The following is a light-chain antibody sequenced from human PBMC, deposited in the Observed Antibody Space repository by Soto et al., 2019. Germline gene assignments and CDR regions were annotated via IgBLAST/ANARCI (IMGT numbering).Light chain of an antibody. J-gene: IGKJ4*01. CDR3: QQRSSWPLT. V-gene: IGKV3-11*01. CDR1: QSVSSY. CDR2: DAS. Sequence: EIVLTQSPATLSLSPGERATLSCRASQSVSSYLAWYQQKAGQAPRPLIYDASNRATGIPARFSGSGSGIDFTLTISSLEPEDFAVYYCQQRSSWPLTGGGGTKVEIK.